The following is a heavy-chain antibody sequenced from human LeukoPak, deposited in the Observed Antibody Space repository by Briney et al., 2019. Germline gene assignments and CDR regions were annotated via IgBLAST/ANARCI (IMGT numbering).Heavy chain of an antibody. CDR1: VYPFTSYH. Sequence: ASVKVSCKASVYPFTSYHMHWVPHAPGQGLECMGIIIPSDTSTRYAQKFQGRVNMTRDTSTSTVYMELSSLRSEDTPVYYCARDSRNWAFDHWGQGTLVTVSS. D-gene: IGHD7-27*01. CDR3: ARDSRNWAFDH. V-gene: IGHV1-46*01. CDR2: IIPSDTST. J-gene: IGHJ4*02.